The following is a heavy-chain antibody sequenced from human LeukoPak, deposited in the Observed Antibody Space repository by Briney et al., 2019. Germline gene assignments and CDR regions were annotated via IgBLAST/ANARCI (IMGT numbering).Heavy chain of an antibody. V-gene: IGHV3-30-3*01. CDR1: GFTFSSYA. J-gene: IGHJ4*02. Sequence: GGSLRLSCAASGFTFSSYAMNWVRQAPGKGLEWVAVISYHGSSKYYADSVKGRFTMYRDNSQNTLYLQMNSLRAEDTAVYYCARGPPELYCGGDCSHYFDYWGQGTLVTVSS. D-gene: IGHD2-21*02. CDR2: ISYHGSSK. CDR3: ARGPPELYCGGDCSHYFDY.